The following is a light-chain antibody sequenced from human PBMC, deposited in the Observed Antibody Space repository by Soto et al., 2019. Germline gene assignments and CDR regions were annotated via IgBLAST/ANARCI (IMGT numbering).Light chain of an antibody. V-gene: IGKV1-39*01. CDR1: QSISSY. CDR3: QQSYSTPH. J-gene: IGKJ5*01. Sequence: DIQMTQSPSSLSASVGDRVTITCRASQSISSYLNWYQQKPGKAPKLLIYAASSLQSGVPSRFSGSGSGTDFTLTISSLQPEDFATYYCQQSYSTPHFGQGTRWRL. CDR2: AAS.